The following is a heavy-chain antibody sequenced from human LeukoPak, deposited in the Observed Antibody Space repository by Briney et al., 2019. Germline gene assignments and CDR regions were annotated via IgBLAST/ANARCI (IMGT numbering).Heavy chain of an antibody. Sequence: PGGSLRLSCAASGFTFSSYSMNWVRQAPGKGLEWVSSISSSSSYIYYADSVEGRFTISRDNAKNSLYLQMSSLRAEDTAVYYCARDSGSSTAPTHFDYWGQGTLVTVSS. CDR1: GFTFSSYS. CDR3: ARDSGSSTAPTHFDY. CDR2: ISSSSSYI. J-gene: IGHJ4*02. V-gene: IGHV3-21*01. D-gene: IGHD1-26*01.